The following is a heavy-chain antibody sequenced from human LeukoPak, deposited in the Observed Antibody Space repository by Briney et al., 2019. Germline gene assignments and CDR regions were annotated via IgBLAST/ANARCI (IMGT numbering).Heavy chain of an antibody. D-gene: IGHD3-10*01. CDR1: GGSISSYY. V-gene: IGHV4-59*01. CDR2: IYYSGYT. Sequence: PSETLSLTCTVSGGSISSYYWSWIRQPPGKGLEWIGYIYYSGYTNYNPSPKSRVTISVDTSKNQFSLKLSSVTAAGTAVYYCARTTMVRGTYYMDVWGKGTTVTISS. J-gene: IGHJ6*03. CDR3: ARTTMVRGTYYMDV.